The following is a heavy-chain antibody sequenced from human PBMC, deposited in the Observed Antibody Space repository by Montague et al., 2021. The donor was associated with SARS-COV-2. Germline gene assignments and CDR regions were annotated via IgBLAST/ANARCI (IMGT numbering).Heavy chain of an antibody. CDR1: GGSISSSSYY. V-gene: IGHV4-39*01. CDR2: IYYSGST. Sequence: SETLSLTCTVSGGSISSSSYYWGWIRQPPGQGLEWIGSIYYSGSTYYHPSLQSRVTISVDTSKNQFSLKLSSVTAADTAVYYCARFLLRGVIIGYWGQGTLVTVSS. D-gene: IGHD3-10*01. J-gene: IGHJ4*02. CDR3: ARFLLRGVIIGY.